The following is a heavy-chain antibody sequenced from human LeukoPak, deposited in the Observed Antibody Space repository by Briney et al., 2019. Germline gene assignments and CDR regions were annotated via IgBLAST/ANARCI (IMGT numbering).Heavy chain of an antibody. V-gene: IGHV4-59*01. Sequence: SETLPLTCTVSGGYLSSYYWSWIRQPPGEELEWIGYIHYSGNTKYTPSLKSRVTISVDTTTTQFSLRLTSVTAADTAVYYCARGGYYDGIADWGQGTLVTASS. J-gene: IGHJ4*02. D-gene: IGHD3-22*01. CDR1: GGYLSSYY. CDR2: IHYSGNT. CDR3: ARGGYYDGIAD.